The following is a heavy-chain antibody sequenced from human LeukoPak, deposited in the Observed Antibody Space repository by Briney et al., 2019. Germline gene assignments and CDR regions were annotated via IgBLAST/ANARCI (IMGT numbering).Heavy chain of an antibody. D-gene: IGHD6-13*01. CDR2: INPNSGGT. Sequence: GASVKVSCKASGYTFTGYYMHWVRQAPGQGLEWMGWINPNSGGTNYAQKFQGRVTMTRDTSISTAYMELSRLRSDDTAVYYCARDLGYGSSPTVMYNWFDPWGQGTLVTVSS. CDR3: ARDLGYGSSPTVMYNWFDP. J-gene: IGHJ5*02. V-gene: IGHV1-2*02. CDR1: GYTFTGYY.